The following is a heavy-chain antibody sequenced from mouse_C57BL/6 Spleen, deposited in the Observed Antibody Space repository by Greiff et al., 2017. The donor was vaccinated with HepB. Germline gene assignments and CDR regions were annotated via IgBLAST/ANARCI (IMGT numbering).Heavy chain of an antibody. D-gene: IGHD2-4*01. J-gene: IGHJ2*01. CDR2: INPNNGGT. CDR1: GYTFTDYY. Sequence: EVQLQQSGPELVKPGASVKISCKASGYTFTDYYMNWVKQSHGKSLEWIGDINPNNGGTSYNQKFKGKATLTVDKTSSTAYMELRSLTSEDSAVYYCARSNYDYDEGVYFDYWGQGTTLTVSS. V-gene: IGHV1-26*01. CDR3: ARSNYDYDEGVYFDY.